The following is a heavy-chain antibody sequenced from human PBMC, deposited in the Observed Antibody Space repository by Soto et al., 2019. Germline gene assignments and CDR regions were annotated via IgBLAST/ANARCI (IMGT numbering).Heavy chain of an antibody. J-gene: IGHJ4*02. CDR3: ARDVYDYYFDY. D-gene: IGHD5-12*01. Sequence: QVQLVQSGAEVKKPGASMKVSCKASGYTFTGHYIHWVRQAPGHGLEWMGLINPAGGSTTYAQKFHGRVTMTRDTSTSTVYMELSSLRSEDTAVYYCARDVYDYYFDYWGQGTLVTVSS. CDR1: GYTFTGHY. V-gene: IGHV1-46*01. CDR2: INPAGGST.